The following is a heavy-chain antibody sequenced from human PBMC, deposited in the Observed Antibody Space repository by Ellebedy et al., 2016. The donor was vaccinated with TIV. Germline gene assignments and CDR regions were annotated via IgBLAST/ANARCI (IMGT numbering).Heavy chain of an antibody. V-gene: IGHV3-11*06. CDR2: ISSSSSYT. D-gene: IGHD2-21*02. CDR3: ARDRAWNCGGDCYSSEFDY. Sequence: GGSLRLSCAASGFTFSDYYMSWIRQAPGKGLEWVSYISSSSSYTNYADSVKGRFTISRDNAKNTLYLQMNSLRAEDTAVYYCARDRAWNCGGDCYSSEFDYWGQGTLVTVSS. CDR1: GFTFSDYY. J-gene: IGHJ4*02.